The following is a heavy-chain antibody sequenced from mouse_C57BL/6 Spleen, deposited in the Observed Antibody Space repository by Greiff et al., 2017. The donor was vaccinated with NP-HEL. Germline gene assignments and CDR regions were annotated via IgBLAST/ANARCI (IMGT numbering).Heavy chain of an antibody. CDR1: GYTFTSYW. V-gene: IGHV1-69*01. Sequence: VQLQQSGAELVMPGASVKLSCKASGYTFTSYWMHWVKQRPGQGLEWIGEIDPSDSYTNYNQKFKGKSTLTVDKSSSTAYMQLSGLTSEDSAVYYCARGGWDRLYWYFDVWGTGTTVTVSS. D-gene: IGHD3-3*01. CDR2: IDPSDSYT. CDR3: ARGGWDRLYWYFDV. J-gene: IGHJ1*03.